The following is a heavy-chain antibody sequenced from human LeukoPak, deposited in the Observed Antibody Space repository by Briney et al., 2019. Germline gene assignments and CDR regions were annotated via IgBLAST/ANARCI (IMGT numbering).Heavy chain of an antibody. CDR1: GFTFSSYA. D-gene: IGHD3-16*01. V-gene: IGHV3-30-3*01. Sequence: GMSLRLSCAASGFTFSSYAMHWVRQAPGKGLEWVAVISHGGSNKDDADSVKGRFTISRDNTKNTLYLQMNSLRAEDTAVYYCEMSGIERGGFHDYWGQGTLVTVSS. J-gene: IGHJ4*02. CDR2: ISHGGSNK. CDR3: EMSGIERGGFHDY.